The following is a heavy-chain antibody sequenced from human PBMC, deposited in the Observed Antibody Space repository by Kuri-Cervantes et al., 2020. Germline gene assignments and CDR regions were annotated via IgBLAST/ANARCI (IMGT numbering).Heavy chain of an antibody. Sequence: ASVQVSCKAYGYTFTSYDINWVRQATGQGLEWMGWMNPNSGNTGYAQKFQGRVTMTRNTSISTAYMELSSLRSEDTAVYYCARGGSGLMDGRAFDIWGQGTMVTVSS. CDR1: GYTFTSYD. V-gene: IGHV1-8*01. D-gene: IGHD2-2*03. J-gene: IGHJ3*02. CDR2: MNPNSGNT. CDR3: ARGGSGLMDGRAFDI.